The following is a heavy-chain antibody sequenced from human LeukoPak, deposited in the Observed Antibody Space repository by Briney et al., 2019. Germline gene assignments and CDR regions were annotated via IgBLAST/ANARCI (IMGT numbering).Heavy chain of an antibody. CDR2: IWYDGSNK. J-gene: IGHJ6*02. Sequence: PGRSLRLSCAASGFTFSSYGMHWVRQAPGKGLEWVAVIWYDGSNKYYADSVKGRFTISRDNSKNTLYLQMNSLRAEDTALYYCAKDIMVAAAGINYYYGMDVWGQGTTVTVSS. CDR1: GFTFSSYG. CDR3: AKDIMVAAAGINYYYGMDV. V-gene: IGHV3-33*06. D-gene: IGHD6-13*01.